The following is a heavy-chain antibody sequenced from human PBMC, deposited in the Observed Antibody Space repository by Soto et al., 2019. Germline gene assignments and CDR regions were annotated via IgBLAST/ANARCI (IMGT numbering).Heavy chain of an antibody. CDR3: AREDIVLMVYAAFDY. CDR2: INHSGST. Sequence: SETLSLTCAVYGGSFSGYYWSWIRQPPGKGLEWIGEINHSGSTNYNPSLKSRVTISVDTSKNQFSLKLSSVTAADTAVYYCAREDIVLMVYAAFDYWGQGTLVTVS. CDR1: GGSFSGYY. V-gene: IGHV4-34*01. J-gene: IGHJ4*02. D-gene: IGHD2-8*01.